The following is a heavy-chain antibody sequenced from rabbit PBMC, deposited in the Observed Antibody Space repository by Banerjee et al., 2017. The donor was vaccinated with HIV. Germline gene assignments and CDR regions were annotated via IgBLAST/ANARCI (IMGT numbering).Heavy chain of an antibody. Sequence: QEQLEESGGDLVKPEGSLTLTCTASGFSFSIGYVMCWVRQAPGKGLEWIACMNTSSGNTVYATWAKGRFTISRTSSTTVALQLNSLTAADTATYFCLRRWHSTDLWGPGTLVT. CDR3: LRRWHSTDL. J-gene: IGHJ6*01. D-gene: IGHD7-1*01. CDR2: MNTSSGNT. CDR1: GFSFSIGYV. V-gene: IGHV1S45*01.